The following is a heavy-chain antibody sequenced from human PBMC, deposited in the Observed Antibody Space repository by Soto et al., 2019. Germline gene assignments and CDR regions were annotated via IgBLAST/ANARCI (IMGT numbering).Heavy chain of an antibody. D-gene: IGHD4-17*01. Sequence: SGTLSLTGTVSGVSISSGGYYWSWICQQQAKGLEGIGNIYYSGRTYYSPSLKTRVILLVDTSKNHFCLTPGSVTGADSSMSYCFSVIVGDPEYYSDFWGQGALVTVSS. J-gene: IGHJ4*02. CDR1: GVSISSGGYY. V-gene: IGHV4-31*02. CDR2: IYYSGRT. CDR3: FSVIVGDPEYYSDF.